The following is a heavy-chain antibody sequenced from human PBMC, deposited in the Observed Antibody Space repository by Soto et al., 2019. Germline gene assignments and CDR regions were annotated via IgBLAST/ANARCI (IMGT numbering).Heavy chain of an antibody. Sequence: QPGGSLRLSCTVSGFTFGDYAMSWVRQAPGKGQGWVGFIRSKAYGGTTEYAASVKGRFTISRDDSKSIAYLQMNSLKTEDTAVYYCPCDTGVDIAPTNCFAPRGHGTLVAVS. CDR3: PCDTGVDIAPTNCFAP. V-gene: IGHV3-49*04. CDR2: IRSKAYGGTT. CDR1: GFTFGDYA. D-gene: IGHD5-12*01. J-gene: IGHJ5*02.